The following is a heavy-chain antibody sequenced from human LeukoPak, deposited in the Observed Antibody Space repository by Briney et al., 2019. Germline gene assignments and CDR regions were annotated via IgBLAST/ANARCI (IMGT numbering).Heavy chain of an antibody. CDR1: GFTFDDYG. V-gene: IGHV3-20*04. Sequence: GGSLRLSCAASGFTFDDYGMSWVRQAPGKGLEWVSGINWNGGSTGYADSVKGRFTISRDDANNSLYLQMNSLRAEDTAVYYCVRGGYCGSSICYSLNAFDIWGQGTTVTVSA. D-gene: IGHD2-2*01. CDR3: VRGGYCGSSICYSLNAFDI. CDR2: INWNGGST. J-gene: IGHJ3*02.